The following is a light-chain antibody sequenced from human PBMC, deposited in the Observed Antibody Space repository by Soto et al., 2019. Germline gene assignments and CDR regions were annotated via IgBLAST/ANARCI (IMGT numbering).Light chain of an antibody. V-gene: IGKV1-39*01. J-gene: IGKJ4*01. CDR3: QHGYSTPLT. Sequence: DIQMTQSPSSLSASVGDRVTITCRASQSISTYLHWYQQKPGKAPNLLIYAASTLQSGVPSRFSGSGSGTDFTITIISLQPEDFPTYFCQHGYSTPLTFGGGTKVDIK. CDR1: QSISTY. CDR2: AAS.